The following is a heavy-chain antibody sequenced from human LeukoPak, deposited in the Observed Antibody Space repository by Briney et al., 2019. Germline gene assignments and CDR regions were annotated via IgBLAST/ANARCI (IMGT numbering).Heavy chain of an antibody. CDR3: ARPVPGAAGYAFDI. Sequence: GESLKISCKGFGYSFPSFWIAWVGQMPGKGLEGVGNIYPGDSDTRYSPSFQGQVTISADKSISTAYLQWSSLKASDTAMYYCARPVPGAAGYAFDIWGQGTMVTVSS. J-gene: IGHJ3*02. CDR1: GYSFPSFW. V-gene: IGHV5-51*01. D-gene: IGHD6-13*01. CDR2: IYPGDSDT.